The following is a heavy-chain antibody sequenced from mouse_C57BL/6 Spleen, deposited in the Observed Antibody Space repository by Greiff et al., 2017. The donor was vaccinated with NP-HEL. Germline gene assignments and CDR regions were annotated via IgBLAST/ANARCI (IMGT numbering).Heavy chain of an antibody. CDR1: GYAFTNYL. CDR3: AASTMVTTGDYFDY. J-gene: IGHJ2*01. D-gene: IGHD2-2*01. CDR2: LNPGSGGT. V-gene: IGHV1-54*01. Sequence: VQLQQSGAELVRPGTSVKVSCKASGYAFTNYLIEWVKQRPGQGLEWIGVLNPGSGGTNYNEKFKGKATLTADKSSSPAYMQLSSLTSEDSAVYFCAASTMVTTGDYFDYWGQGTTLTVSS.